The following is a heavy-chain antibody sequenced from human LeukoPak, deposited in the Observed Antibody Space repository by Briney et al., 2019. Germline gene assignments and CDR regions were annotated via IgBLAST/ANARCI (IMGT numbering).Heavy chain of an antibody. CDR1: GFNLSYYD. CDR2: IGAAGDT. CDR3: ARSPRGYSYGHIDY. D-gene: IGHD5-18*01. J-gene: IGHJ4*02. V-gene: IGHV3-13*01. Sequence: PGRSLRLSCAASGFNLSYYDMHWVRQTTGKGLECVSAIGAAGDTYYPGSVKGRFTISRENARNSLYLQMNSLRAEDTAVYYCARSPRGYSYGHIDYWGQGTLVTVSS.